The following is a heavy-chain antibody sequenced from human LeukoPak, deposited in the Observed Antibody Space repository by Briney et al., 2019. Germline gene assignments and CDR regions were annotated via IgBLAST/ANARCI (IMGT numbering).Heavy chain of an antibody. CDR3: ARVVAAAEINYFDY. CDR2: INHSGST. Sequence: SENLSLTCAVYGGSFSGYYWSWIRQPPGKGLEWIGEINHSGSTNYNPSLKSRVTISVDTSKNQFSLKLSSVTAADTAVYYCARVVAAAEINYFDYWGQGTLVTVSS. CDR1: GGSFSGYY. V-gene: IGHV4-34*01. J-gene: IGHJ4*02. D-gene: IGHD6-13*01.